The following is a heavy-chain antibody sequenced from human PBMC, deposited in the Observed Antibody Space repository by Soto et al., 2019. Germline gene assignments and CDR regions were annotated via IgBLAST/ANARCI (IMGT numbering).Heavy chain of an antibody. Sequence: SETLSLTCAVSGGSISSSNWWSWVRQPPGKGLEWIGEIYHSGSTNYNPSLKSRVTISVDKSKNQFSLKLSSVTAADTAVYYCARTAYCSSNSCYFGYYYYYGMDVWGQGTKVTVYS. V-gene: IGHV4-4*02. CDR1: GGSISSSNW. CDR2: IYHSGST. J-gene: IGHJ6*02. CDR3: ARTAYCSSNSCYFGYYYYYGMDV. D-gene: IGHD2-2*01.